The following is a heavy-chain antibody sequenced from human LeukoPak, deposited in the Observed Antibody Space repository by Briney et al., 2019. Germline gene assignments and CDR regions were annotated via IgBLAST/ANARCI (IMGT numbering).Heavy chain of an antibody. CDR1: GGSISSTNW. CDR3: ARGSIPTQNWFDP. D-gene: IGHD2-2*01. CDR2: IYHSGST. Sequence: SGTLSLTCAVSGGSISSTNWWSWVRQPPGKGLEWIGEIYHSGSTNYNPSLKSRVTISVDTSKNQFSLKLSSVTTADTAIYYCARGSIPTQNWFDPWGQGTPVTVSS. J-gene: IGHJ5*02. V-gene: IGHV4-4*02.